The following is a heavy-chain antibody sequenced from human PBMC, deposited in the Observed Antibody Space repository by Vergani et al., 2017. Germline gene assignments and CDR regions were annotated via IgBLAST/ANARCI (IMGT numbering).Heavy chain of an antibody. CDR2: IRYDGRNK. CDR1: GFTFNAYG. Sequence: QVQLVESGGGVVQLGGPLRLPCAASGFTFNAYGMHWVRQAPGKGLEWLSFIRYDGRNKYYADSVKGRFTISRDNSKNTVYLQLNSLTHGDTALYYCAKDDEYYGPDTLHYFDFWSQGIQLTVSS. CDR3: AKDDEYYGPDTLHYFDF. J-gene: IGHJ4*02. D-gene: IGHD2/OR15-2a*01. V-gene: IGHV3-30*02.